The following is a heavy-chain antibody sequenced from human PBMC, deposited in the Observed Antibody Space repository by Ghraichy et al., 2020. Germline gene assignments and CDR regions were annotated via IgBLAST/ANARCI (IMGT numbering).Heavy chain of an antibody. CDR1: GFTFSSYW. CDR3: ARETKGWLGFDP. D-gene: IGHD2-15*01. V-gene: IGHV3-74*01. J-gene: IGHJ5*02. Sequence: GGSLRLSCAASGFTFSSYWMHWVRQAPGKGLVWVSRINSDGSSTSYADSVKGRFTISRDNAKNTLYLQMNSLRAEDTAVYYCARETKGWLGFDPWGQGTLVTVSS. CDR2: INSDGSST.